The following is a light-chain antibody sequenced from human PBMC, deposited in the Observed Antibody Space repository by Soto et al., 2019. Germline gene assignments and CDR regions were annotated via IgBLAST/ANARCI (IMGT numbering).Light chain of an antibody. CDR1: QGVSSSY. Sequence: EIVLTQSPGTLSLSPGERATLSCRASQGVSSSYLAWYQQKHGQAPRLLIYGASSRATGIPDRFSGSESGTDFTLTISRLEPADSAVYFCQQCGSSPLTFGQGTRLEIK. CDR2: GAS. CDR3: QQCGSSPLT. J-gene: IGKJ5*01. V-gene: IGKV3-20*01.